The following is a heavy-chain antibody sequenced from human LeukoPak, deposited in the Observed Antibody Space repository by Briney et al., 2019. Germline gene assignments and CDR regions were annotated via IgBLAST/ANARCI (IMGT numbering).Heavy chain of an antibody. D-gene: IGHD3-10*01. CDR2: INPNSGGT. V-gene: IGHV1-2*02. J-gene: IGHJ4*02. Sequence: GASVKVSCKASGYTFTGYYMHWVRQAPGQGLEWMGWINPNSGGTNYAQKFQGRATMTRDTSISTAYMELSRLRSDDTAVYYCARGVDVMIQGDPSRLLYFWGLGTLVTVSS. CDR3: ARGVDVMIQGDPSRLLYF. CDR1: GYTFTGYY.